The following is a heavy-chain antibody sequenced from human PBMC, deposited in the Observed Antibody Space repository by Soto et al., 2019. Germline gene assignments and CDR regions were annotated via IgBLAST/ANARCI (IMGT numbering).Heavy chain of an antibody. CDR2: IKPDNGDT. CDR1: GYPFSKYG. V-gene: IGHV1-18*04. Sequence: QLQLVQSGAEVERPGASVRVSCKAYGYPFSKYGISWIRQAPGQGLEWMGWIKPDNGDTNYAQKFQGRVTMTTDTVSNTAYMELRSLRSDDTAVYYCATSYDSGFDPWGQGTLVSVSS. CDR3: ATSYDSGFDP. J-gene: IGHJ5*02. D-gene: IGHD5-12*01.